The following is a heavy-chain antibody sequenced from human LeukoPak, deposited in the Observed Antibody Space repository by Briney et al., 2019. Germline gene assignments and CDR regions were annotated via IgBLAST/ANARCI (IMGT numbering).Heavy chain of an antibody. Sequence: GGSLRLSCAASEFIVSSNYMSWVRQAPGKGLEWVSVIYSGHNTYYADSVKGRFTISRDNSKNTLYLQMNSLRAEDTAVYYCVRVFYASGSYFDYWGQGTLVSVSS. D-gene: IGHD3-10*01. V-gene: IGHV3-66*01. J-gene: IGHJ4*02. CDR2: IYSGHNT. CDR3: VRVFYASGSYFDY. CDR1: EFIVSSNY.